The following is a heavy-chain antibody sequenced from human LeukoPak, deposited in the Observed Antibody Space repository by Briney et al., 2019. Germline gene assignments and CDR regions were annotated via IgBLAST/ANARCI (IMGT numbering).Heavy chain of an antibody. D-gene: IGHD2-15*01. CDR1: GASISSDY. CDR3: ARIGVGFGMDV. J-gene: IGHJ6*02. V-gene: IGHV4-4*07. CDR2: IHSSSGST. Sequence: SETLSLTCSVSGASISSDYWSWVRQPAGKGLEWIGRIHSSSGSTNYNPSLKSRVTMSLDTSKSQFSLKLSSVTAADTAVYYCARIGVGFGMDVWGQGTIVTVSS.